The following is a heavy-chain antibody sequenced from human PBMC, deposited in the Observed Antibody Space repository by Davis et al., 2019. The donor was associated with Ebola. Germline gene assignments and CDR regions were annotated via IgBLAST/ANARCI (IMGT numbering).Heavy chain of an antibody. J-gene: IGHJ6*02. Sequence: AASVKVSCKASGGTFSSYAISWVRQAPGQGLEWTGGIIPIFGTANYAQKFQGRVTITADESTSTAYMELSSLRSEDTAVYYCARGDCSGGSCYRVYYYYGMDVWGQGTTVTVSS. CDR1: GGTFSSYA. V-gene: IGHV1-69*13. CDR3: ARGDCSGGSCYRVYYYYGMDV. CDR2: IIPIFGTA. D-gene: IGHD2-15*01.